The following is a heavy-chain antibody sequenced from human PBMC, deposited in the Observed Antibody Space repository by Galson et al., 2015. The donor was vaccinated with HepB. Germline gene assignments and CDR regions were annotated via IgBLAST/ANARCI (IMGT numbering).Heavy chain of an antibody. V-gene: IGHV3-30*18. CDR3: AKDIAVAGTGDY. D-gene: IGHD6-19*01. Sequence: SLRLSCAASGFTFSSYGMHWVRQAPGKGLEWVAVISYDGSNKYYADSVKGRFTISRDNSKNTLYLQMNSLRAEDTAVYYCAKDIAVAGTGDYWGQGTLVTVSS. J-gene: IGHJ4*02. CDR1: GFTFSSYG. CDR2: ISYDGSNK.